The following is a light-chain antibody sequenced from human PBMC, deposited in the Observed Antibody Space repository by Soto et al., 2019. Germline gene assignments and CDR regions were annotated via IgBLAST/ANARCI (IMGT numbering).Light chain of an antibody. CDR1: RSDVGRDDF. J-gene: IGLJ2*01. Sequence: QSVLTQPASVSGSPGQSITISCIGSRSDVGRDDFVSWYQQRPGKEPKIIIYEATKLPSVVSNRFSGSKSGNTASLTISWLQADYEADYYCGSYVVSSILVFGEGTKVTVL. CDR2: EAT. V-gene: IGLV2-23*01. CDR3: GSYVVSSILV.